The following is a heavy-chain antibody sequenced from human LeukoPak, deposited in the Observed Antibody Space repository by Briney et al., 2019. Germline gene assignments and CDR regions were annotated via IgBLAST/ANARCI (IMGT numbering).Heavy chain of an antibody. Sequence: GRSLRLSFAPSGFTFSSYWMSWVRQAPGKGLEWVANIKQDGSEKYYVDSVKGRFTISRDNAKNSLYLRMNSLRAEDTAVYYCARDRSGSYSPYFDYWGQGTLVTVSS. CDR2: IKQDGSEK. J-gene: IGHJ4*02. D-gene: IGHD1-26*01. CDR1: GFTFSSYW. V-gene: IGHV3-7*01. CDR3: ARDRSGSYSPYFDY.